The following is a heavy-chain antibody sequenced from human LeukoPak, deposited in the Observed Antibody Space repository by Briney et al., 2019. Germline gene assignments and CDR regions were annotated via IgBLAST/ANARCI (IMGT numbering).Heavy chain of an antibody. CDR2: IQPDGSEQ. V-gene: IGHV3-7*01. CDR3: ASQSYARFDP. D-gene: IGHD3-16*01. CDR1: GFTFSSSW. J-gene: IGHJ5*02. Sequence: GGSLRLSCAASGFTFSSSWMSWVRQAPGKGLEWVGNIQPDGSEQYPVDSLKGRFTISRDNARNSLFLQMNSLRVGDTAVYYCASQSYARFDPWGQGTLVTVSS.